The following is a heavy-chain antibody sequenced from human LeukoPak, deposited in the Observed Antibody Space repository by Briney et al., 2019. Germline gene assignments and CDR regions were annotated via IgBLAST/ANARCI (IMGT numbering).Heavy chain of an antibody. Sequence: GGSLRLSCAASGFIVSSNYMNWVRQAPGKGLEWVGRIKSKTDGGTTDYAAPVKGRFTISRDDSKNTLYLQMNSLKTEDTAVYYCTTRGGSFSIFDYWGQGTLVTVSS. CDR1: GFIVSSNY. CDR2: IKSKTDGGTT. J-gene: IGHJ4*02. CDR3: TTRGGSFSIFDY. V-gene: IGHV3-15*01. D-gene: IGHD1-26*01.